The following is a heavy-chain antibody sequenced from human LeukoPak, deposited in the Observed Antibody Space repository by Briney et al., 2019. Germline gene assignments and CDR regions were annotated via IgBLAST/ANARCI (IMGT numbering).Heavy chain of an antibody. V-gene: IGHV3-21*01. J-gene: IGHJ3*02. Sequence: GGSLRLSCAASGFTFSSYSMNWVRQAPAKGLEWVSSISSSSSYIYYADSVKGRFTISRDNAKNSLYLQMNSLRAEDTAVYYCARDLRGSGSYLRPDAFDIWGQGTMVTVSS. CDR3: ARDLRGSGSYLRPDAFDI. CDR1: GFTFSSYS. CDR2: ISSSSSYI. D-gene: IGHD1-26*01.